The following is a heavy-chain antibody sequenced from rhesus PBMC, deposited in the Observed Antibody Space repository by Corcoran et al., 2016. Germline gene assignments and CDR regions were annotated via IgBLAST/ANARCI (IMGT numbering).Heavy chain of an antibody. CDR1: GGSISSGYG. CDR2: INGRLGST. J-gene: IGHJ5-1*01. CDR3: ARDQIHQPSV. V-gene: IGHV4S7*01. D-gene: IGHD2-39*02. Sequence: QVQLQESGPGLVKPSETLSLTCAVSGGSISSGYGWSWIRQPPGKGLEWIGHINGRLGSTSYNPSRKRRVTISKDTSKNQFSLKLSSVTAADTAVYYCARDQIHQPSVWGPGVLVTVSS.